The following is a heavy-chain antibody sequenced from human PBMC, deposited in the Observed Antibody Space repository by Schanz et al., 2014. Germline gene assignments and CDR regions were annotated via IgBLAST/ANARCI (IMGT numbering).Heavy chain of an antibody. V-gene: IGHV3-23*04. CDR2: LSEGGGGT. D-gene: IGHD2-21*02. J-gene: IGHJ4*02. Sequence: EVQLVESGGGLAQPGGSLRLSCAASGFTLSNYAMSWVRQAPGKGLEWVSALSEGGGGTHYADSVKGRFTISRDNAKNTLYLQMNTLRAEDTAVYYCVRERTNYGGNSYFFDHWGQGTLVAVSS. CDR1: GFTLSNYA. CDR3: VRERTNYGGNSYFFDH.